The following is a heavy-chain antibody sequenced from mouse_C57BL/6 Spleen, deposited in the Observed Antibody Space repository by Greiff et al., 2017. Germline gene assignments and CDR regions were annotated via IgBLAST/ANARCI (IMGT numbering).Heavy chain of an antibody. CDR3: TRVITTVVATPGAFDY. Sequence: EVQGVESGEGLVKPGGSLKLSCAASGFTFSSYAMSWVRQTPEKRLEWVAYISSGGDYIYYADTVKGRFTISRDNARNTLYLQMSSLKSEDTAMYYCTRVITTVVATPGAFDYWGQGTTLTVSS. D-gene: IGHD1-1*01. V-gene: IGHV5-9-1*02. CDR1: GFTFSSYA. CDR2: ISSGGDYI. J-gene: IGHJ2*01.